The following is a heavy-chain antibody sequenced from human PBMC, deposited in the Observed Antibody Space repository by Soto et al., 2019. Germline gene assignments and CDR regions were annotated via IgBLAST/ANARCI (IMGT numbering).Heavy chain of an antibody. V-gene: IGHV3-48*01. J-gene: IGHJ5*02. Sequence: SGFTFSSYSMNWVRQAPGKGLEWVSYISSSSSTINYADTVKGRFTISRDSAKNSLCLQMNSLRAEDTAVYYCARHPERIAEIGWFDPWGQGTLVTVSS. CDR2: ISSSSSTI. CDR3: ARHPERIAEIGWFDP. D-gene: IGHD6-13*01. CDR1: GFTFSSYS.